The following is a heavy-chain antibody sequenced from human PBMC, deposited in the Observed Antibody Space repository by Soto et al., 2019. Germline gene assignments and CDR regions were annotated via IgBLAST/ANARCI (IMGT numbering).Heavy chain of an antibody. J-gene: IGHJ4*02. CDR1: GGSISSGDYY. V-gene: IGHV4-30-4*01. D-gene: IGHD1-7*01. CDR2: IYYSGST. CDR3: ARVRSYGWNYPFDY. Sequence: SETLSLTCTVSGGSISSGDYYWSWIRQPPGKGLEWIGYIYYSGSTYYNPSLKSRVTISVDTSKNQFSLKLSSVTAADTAVYYCARVRSYGWNYPFDYWGQGTLVTVSS.